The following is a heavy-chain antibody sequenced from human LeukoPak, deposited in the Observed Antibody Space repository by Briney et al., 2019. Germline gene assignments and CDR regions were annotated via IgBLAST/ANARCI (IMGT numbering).Heavy chain of an antibody. D-gene: IGHD6-19*01. CDR1: GGSISSYH. V-gene: IGHV4-59*01. Sequence: SETLSLTCTVSGGSISSYHWSWIRQPPGKGLECIGYIYYSGSTNYNPSLKSRVTMSVDTSKNQFSLKLSSVTAADTAVYYCAGGSGWCPYWGQGTLVTVSS. CDR3: AGGSGWCPY. J-gene: IGHJ4*02. CDR2: IYYSGST.